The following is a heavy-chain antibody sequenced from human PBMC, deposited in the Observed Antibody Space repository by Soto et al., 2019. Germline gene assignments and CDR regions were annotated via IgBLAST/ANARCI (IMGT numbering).Heavy chain of an antibody. CDR2: INHSGST. CDR3: ARVRITMVPGVPYFDY. Sequence: PSETLSLTCAVYGGSFSGYYWSWIRQPPGKGLEWIGEINHSGSTNYNPSLKSRVTISVDTSKNQFSLKLSSVTAADTAVYYCARVRITMVPGVPYFDYWGQGTLVTVSS. D-gene: IGHD3-10*01. CDR1: GGSFSGYY. V-gene: IGHV4-34*01. J-gene: IGHJ4*02.